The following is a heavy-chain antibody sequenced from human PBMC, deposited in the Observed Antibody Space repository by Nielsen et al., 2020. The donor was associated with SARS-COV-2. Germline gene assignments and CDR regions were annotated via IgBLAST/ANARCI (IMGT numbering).Heavy chain of an antibody. V-gene: IGHV3-48*02. CDR2: INGGETHI. D-gene: IGHD1-26*01. CDR3: ARQTASSYQLLRKYYYYIDV. CDR1: GFTFSASG. J-gene: IGHJ6*03. Sequence: GESLKISCAASGFTFSASGMNWVRQAPGRGLEWISYINGGETHIYYAASVKGRFTIFRDNAKNALYLQMNSLRDDDTAVYYCARQTASSYQLLRKYYYYIDVWGKGTTVTVSS.